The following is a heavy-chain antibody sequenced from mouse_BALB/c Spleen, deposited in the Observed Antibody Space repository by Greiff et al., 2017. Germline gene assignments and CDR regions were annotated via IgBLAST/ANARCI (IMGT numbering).Heavy chain of an antibody. D-gene: IGHD4-1*01. CDR1: GFTFSDYG. J-gene: IGHJ3*01. V-gene: IGHV5-15*02. CDR2: ISNLAYSI. Sequence: EVQGVESGGGLVQPGGSRKLSCAASGFTFSDYGMAWVRQAPGKGPEWVAFISNLAYSIYYADTVTGRFTISRENAKNTLYLEMSSLRSEDTAMYYCARGGSNWEFAYWGQGTLVTVSA. CDR3: ARGGSNWEFAY.